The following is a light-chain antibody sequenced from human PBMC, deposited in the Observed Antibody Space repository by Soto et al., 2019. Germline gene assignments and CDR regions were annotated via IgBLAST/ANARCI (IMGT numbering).Light chain of an antibody. V-gene: IGKV1-39*01. CDR2: AAS. CDR3: QQYSSYSRT. Sequence: DIQMTQSPSSLSASVGDRVTITCRASQSISSYLNWYQQKPGKAPKLLIYAASSLQGGVPSRFSGSGSGTEFTLTISSLQPDDYATYYCQQYSSYSRTFGQGTKVE. CDR1: QSISSY. J-gene: IGKJ1*01.